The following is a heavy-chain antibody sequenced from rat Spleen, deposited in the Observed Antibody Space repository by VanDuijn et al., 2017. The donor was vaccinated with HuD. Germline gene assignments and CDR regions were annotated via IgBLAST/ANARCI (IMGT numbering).Heavy chain of an antibody. J-gene: IGHJ2*01. V-gene: IGHV5-25*01. CDR1: GFTFSNYY. D-gene: IGHD4-3*01. CDR2: ISTGGGDT. CDR3: ARHVPPFGLDY. Sequence: EVQLVESGGGLVQPGRSIKLSCAALGFTFSNYYMAWVRQAPTKGLEWVASISTGGGDTYYRDSVKGRFTLSRDNAKSNLSLQMNSLRSEDTATYYCARHVPPFGLDYWGQGVMVTVSS.